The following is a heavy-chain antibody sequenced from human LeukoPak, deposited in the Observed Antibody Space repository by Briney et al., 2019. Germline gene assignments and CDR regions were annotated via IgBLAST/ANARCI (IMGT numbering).Heavy chain of an antibody. Sequence: SETLSLTCAVYGGSFSGYYWSWIRQPPGKGLEWIGEINHSGSTNDNPSLKSRVTISVDTPKNQFSLKLSSVTAADTAVYYCASIAAAGTGWFDPWGQGTLVTVSS. CDR3: ASIAAAGTGWFDP. D-gene: IGHD6-13*01. CDR2: INHSGST. V-gene: IGHV4-34*01. J-gene: IGHJ5*02. CDR1: GGSFSGYY.